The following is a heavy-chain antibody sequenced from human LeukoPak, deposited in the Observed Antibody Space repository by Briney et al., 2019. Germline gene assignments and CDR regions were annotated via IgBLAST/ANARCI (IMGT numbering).Heavy chain of an antibody. V-gene: IGHV3-11*01. CDR1: GFTFSDYY. Sequence: PGESLRLSCAASGFTFSDYYMSWIRQAPGKGLEWISYISSSGSAIYYADSVKGRFTMSRDNAKSSLYLQVNSLRAEDTAIYYCARRRDYSYYWGQGTLVTVSS. J-gene: IGHJ4*02. CDR2: ISSSGSAI. CDR3: ARRRDYSYY.